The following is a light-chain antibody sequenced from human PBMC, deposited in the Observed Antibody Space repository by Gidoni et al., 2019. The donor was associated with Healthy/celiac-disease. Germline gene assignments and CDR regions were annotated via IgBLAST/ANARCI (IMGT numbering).Light chain of an antibody. J-gene: IGKJ1*01. Sequence: EIVMTQSPATPSLSPGERATLSCRASQSLSRNLAWYQQKPGQAPRLLIYGASTRATGIPARFSGSGSGTEFTLTISSLQSEDFAVYYCQQYNNWPTWTFGQGTKVEIK. CDR1: QSLSRN. V-gene: IGKV3-15*01. CDR2: GAS. CDR3: QQYNNWPTWT.